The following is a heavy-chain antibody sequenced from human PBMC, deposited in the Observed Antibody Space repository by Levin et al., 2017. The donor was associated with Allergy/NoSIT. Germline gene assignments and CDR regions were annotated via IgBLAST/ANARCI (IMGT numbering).Heavy chain of an antibody. Sequence: SQTLSLTCDVDGVSFRGFYWIWIRQSPGEGLEWIGEINHWGTTNVNPSLNSRVTISIDTSNNQFSLKLTSVTAADTAVYYCARSKSVDYRCSGALEYWGQGTLATVSS. V-gene: IGHV4-34*01. D-gene: IGHD3-10*02. J-gene: IGHJ4*02. CDR2: INHWGTT. CDR1: GVSFRGFY. CDR3: ARSKSVDYRCSGALEY.